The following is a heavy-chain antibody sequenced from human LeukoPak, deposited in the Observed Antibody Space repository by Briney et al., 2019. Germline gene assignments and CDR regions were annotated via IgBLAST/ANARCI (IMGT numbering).Heavy chain of an antibody. D-gene: IGHD6-19*01. J-gene: IGHJ4*02. CDR3: ASWGLVRFDY. CDR2: ISYDGSNK. V-gene: IGHV3-30-3*01. Sequence: GGSLRLSCAASGFTFSSYAMHWVRQAPGKGLEWVAVISYDGSNKYYADSVKGRFTISRDNAKNSLYLQMNSLRAEDTAVYYCASWGLVRFDYWGQGTLVTVSS. CDR1: GFTFSSYA.